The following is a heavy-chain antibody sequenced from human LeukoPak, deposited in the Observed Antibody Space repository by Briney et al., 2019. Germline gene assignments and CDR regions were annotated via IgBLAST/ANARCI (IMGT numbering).Heavy chain of an antibody. V-gene: IGHV3-7*01. Sequence: PGGSLRLSCAASGFTFSRHWMGWVRQAPGKGLEWVANIKQDASQYYVDSVRGRFITSRDNAKNSLSLQMNSLRLEDTAVYYCARGPDFGDRSDYFDYWGQGTLVTVSS. D-gene: IGHD4-17*01. CDR3: ARGPDFGDRSDYFDY. CDR1: GFTFSRHW. J-gene: IGHJ4*02. CDR2: IKQDASQ.